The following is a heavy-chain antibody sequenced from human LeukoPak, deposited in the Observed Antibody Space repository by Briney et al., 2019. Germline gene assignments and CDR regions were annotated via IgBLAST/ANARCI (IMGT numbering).Heavy chain of an antibody. CDR3: ARADLDDFWSGQRAFDI. CDR1: GGSISSYY. J-gene: IGHJ3*02. D-gene: IGHD3-3*01. CDR2: IYYSGST. Sequence: KPSETLSLTCTVSGGSISSYYWSWIRQPPGKGLEWIGYIYYSGSTNYNPSLKSRVTISVDTSKNQFSLKLSSVTAADTAVYYCARADLDDFWSGQRAFDIWGQGTMVTVSS. V-gene: IGHV4-59*12.